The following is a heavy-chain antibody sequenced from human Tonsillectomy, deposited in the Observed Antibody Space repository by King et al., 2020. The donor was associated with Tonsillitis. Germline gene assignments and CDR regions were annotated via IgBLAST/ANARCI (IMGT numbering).Heavy chain of an antibody. CDR1: GYSFTSYW. D-gene: IGHD2-21*02. J-gene: IGHJ4*02. V-gene: IGHV5-51*01. Sequence: VQLVESGAEVKKPGESLKISCKGSGYSFTSYWIGWVRQMPGKGLEWMGNIYPGDSDTRYSPSFQGQDTISADKSISTACLQWSSLKASDTAMYYCARSLAYCGGDCSEFDYWGQGTLVTVSS. CDR2: IYPGDSDT. CDR3: ARSLAYCGGDCSEFDY.